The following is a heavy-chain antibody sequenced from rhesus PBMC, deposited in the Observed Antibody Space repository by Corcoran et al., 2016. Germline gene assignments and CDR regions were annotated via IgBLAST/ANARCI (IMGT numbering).Heavy chain of an antibody. V-gene: IGHV1S2*01. D-gene: IGHD2-33*01. CDR2: INTYNGNT. J-gene: IGHJ4*01. CDR3: ARKLIGPAHFDY. Sequence: QVQLVQSGAEVKKPGSSVKVSCKASGYTVTDYYMHWVRQAPRQGLEWMRWINTYNGNTKYARKFQDRVTLTRDTSTSTAYMDLSSLSSEDTAVYYCARKLIGPAHFDYWGQGVLVTVSS. CDR1: GYTVTDYY.